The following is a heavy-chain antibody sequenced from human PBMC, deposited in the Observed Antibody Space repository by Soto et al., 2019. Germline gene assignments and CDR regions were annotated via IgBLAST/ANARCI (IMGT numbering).Heavy chain of an antibody. Sequence: QLQLQESGPGLVKPSETLSLTCSVSGGSISSSSYFWGWIRQPPGKGLEWIGSIYYSGSTYYNPSHESRVTAPEATTNNQCPLRLSSVTAADTAVYYGASHPGDFWFDPWGQGNLVTVSS. V-gene: IGHV4-39*01. CDR3: ASHPGDFWFDP. CDR1: GGSISSSSYF. J-gene: IGHJ5*02. D-gene: IGHD4-17*01. CDR2: IYYSGST.